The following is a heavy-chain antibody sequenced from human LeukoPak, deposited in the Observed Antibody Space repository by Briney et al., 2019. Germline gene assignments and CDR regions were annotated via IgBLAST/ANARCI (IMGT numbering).Heavy chain of an antibody. CDR2: LSYDGSEK. CDR3: AKSSSGWYGGFDY. V-gene: IGHV3-30*18. J-gene: IGHJ4*02. CDR1: GFXFSTYG. D-gene: IGHD6-19*01. Sequence: GGSLRLSCAASGFXFSTYGIHWVRQAPGKGLEWVAVLSYDGSEKYYADSVKGRCTISRDNSKNTLYLQMNSLRAEDTAVYYCAKSSSGWYGGFDYWGQGTPVTVSS.